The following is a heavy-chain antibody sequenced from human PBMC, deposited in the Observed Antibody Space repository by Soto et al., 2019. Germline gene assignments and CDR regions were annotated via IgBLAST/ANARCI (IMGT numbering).Heavy chain of an antibody. V-gene: IGHV1-18*01. CDR1: GYSFTSYG. Sequence: PGESLKISCKGSGYSFTSYGISWVRQAPGQGLEWMGWISAYNGNTNYAQKLQGRVTMTTDTSTSTAYMELRSLRSDDTAVYYCARVDSPSSWYSDGMDVWGQGTTVTVSS. D-gene: IGHD6-13*01. J-gene: IGHJ6*02. CDR2: ISAYNGNT. CDR3: ARVDSPSSWYSDGMDV.